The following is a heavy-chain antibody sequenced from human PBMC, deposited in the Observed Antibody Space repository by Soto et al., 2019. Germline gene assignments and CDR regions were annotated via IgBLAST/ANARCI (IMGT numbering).Heavy chain of an antibody. CDR3: ARMNYDSSGYYYFDY. D-gene: IGHD3-22*01. V-gene: IGHV4-59*01. J-gene: IGHJ4*02. Sequence: PSETLSLTCTVSGGSISSYYWSWIRQPPGKGLEWIGYIYYSGSTNYNPSLKSRVTISVDTSKNQFSLKLSSVTAADTAVYYCARMNYDSSGYYYFDYWGQGTPVTVSS. CDR2: IYYSGST. CDR1: GGSISSYY.